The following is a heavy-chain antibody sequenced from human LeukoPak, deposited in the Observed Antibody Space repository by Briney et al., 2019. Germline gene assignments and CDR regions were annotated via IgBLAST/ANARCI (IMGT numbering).Heavy chain of an antibody. Sequence: SETLSLTCAVYGGSFSGYYWSWIRQPPGKGLEWIGEINHSGSTNYNPSLKSRVTISVDTSKNQFSLKLSSVTAADTAVYYCARGHLYYDFWSGYYKAPDYWGQGTLVTVSS. D-gene: IGHD3-3*01. CDR3: ARGHLYYDFWSGYYKAPDY. J-gene: IGHJ4*02. CDR1: GGSFSGYY. V-gene: IGHV4-34*01. CDR2: INHSGST.